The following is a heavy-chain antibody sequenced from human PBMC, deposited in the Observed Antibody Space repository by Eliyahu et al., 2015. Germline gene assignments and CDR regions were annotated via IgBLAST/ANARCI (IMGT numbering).Heavy chain of an antibody. D-gene: IGHD1-1*01. CDR1: GGSISSSVYY. CDR2: IYFSGTT. V-gene: IGHV4-39*01. J-gene: IGHJ3*02. CDR3: ARPPDNSPTLDAFDI. Sequence: QLQLQESGPGLVKPSETLSLTCTVSGGSISSSVYYWGWIRQPPGKGLEWIGSIYFSGTTYYNPSLRSRVTIFVDTSKNQFSLHLSSVTAADTAVYYCARPPDNSPTLDAFDIWGQGTMVAVSS.